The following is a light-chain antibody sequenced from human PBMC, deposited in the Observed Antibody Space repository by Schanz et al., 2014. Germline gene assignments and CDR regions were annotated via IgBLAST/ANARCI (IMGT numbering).Light chain of an antibody. CDR1: SGDVGRYNY. V-gene: IGLV2-11*01. CDR2: DVT. J-gene: IGLJ2*01. Sequence: QSALTQPRSVSGSPGQSVTISCTGTSGDVGRYNYVSWYQQHPGKAPKLMIYDVTKRPSGVPDRFSGSKSGNTASLTISGLQAEDEADYYCCSYAGSHSLFGGGTKLTVL. CDR3: CSYAGSHSL.